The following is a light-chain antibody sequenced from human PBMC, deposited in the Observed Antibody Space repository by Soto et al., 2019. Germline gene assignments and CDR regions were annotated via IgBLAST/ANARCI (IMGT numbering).Light chain of an antibody. Sequence: VLTQSPGTLCLAPGERGTLSCRASESVSSNLAWYQQKPGQAPRLLFYGASTRATDIPARFSGTGSGTEFTLTISSLQSEDFAVYYCQQRSKWPRTFGQGTKVDIK. J-gene: IGKJ1*01. CDR1: ESVSSN. V-gene: IGKV3-15*01. CDR3: QQRSKWPRT. CDR2: GAS.